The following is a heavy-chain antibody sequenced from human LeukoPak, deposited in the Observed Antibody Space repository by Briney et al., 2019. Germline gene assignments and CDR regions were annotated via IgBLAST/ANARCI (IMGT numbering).Heavy chain of an antibody. V-gene: IGHV4-39*07. J-gene: IGHJ4*02. CDR3: ARDRGAARTPFDY. CDR1: GGSINNSY. CDR2: IYYSGST. D-gene: IGHD6-6*01. Sequence: PSETLSLTCTVSGGSINNSYWTWIRQPPGKGLEWIGSIYYSGSTYYNPSLKSRVTISVDTSKNQFSLKLSSVTAADTAVYYCARDRGAARTPFDYWGQGTLVTVSS.